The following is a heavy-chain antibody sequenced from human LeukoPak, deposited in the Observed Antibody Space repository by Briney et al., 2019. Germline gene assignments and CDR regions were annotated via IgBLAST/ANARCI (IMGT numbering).Heavy chain of an antibody. J-gene: IGHJ4*02. CDR2: IYYSGST. Sequence: SETLSLTCTVSGGSISSSSYYWGWIRQPPGKGLEWIGSIYYSGSTYYNPSLKSRVTISVDTSKNQFSLKLSSVTAADTAVYYCARVGDTRLDYRGQGTLVTVSS. V-gene: IGHV4-39*01. CDR3: ARVGDTRLDY. D-gene: IGHD3-16*01. CDR1: GGSISSSSYY.